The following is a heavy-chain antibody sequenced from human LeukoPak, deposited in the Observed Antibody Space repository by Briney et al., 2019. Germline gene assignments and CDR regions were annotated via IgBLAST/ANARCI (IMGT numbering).Heavy chain of an antibody. D-gene: IGHD2-8*01. Sequence: GGSLRPSCAASGFTFSNYGMHWVRQAPGKGLQWVAVIWYDGSEKYYADAVKGRFTISRDNFKNTLNLQMNSLRAEDTAVYYCARGMLSMNWFDPWGQGTLVTVSS. V-gene: IGHV3-33*01. J-gene: IGHJ5*02. CDR2: IWYDGSEK. CDR1: GFTFSNYG. CDR3: ARGMLSMNWFDP.